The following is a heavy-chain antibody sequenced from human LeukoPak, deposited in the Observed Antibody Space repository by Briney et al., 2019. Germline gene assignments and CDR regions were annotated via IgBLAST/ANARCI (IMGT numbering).Heavy chain of an antibody. D-gene: IGHD6-13*01. CDR3: ARDFPSYSSSWYLTGFYYYYYGMDV. J-gene: IGHJ6*02. Sequence: GGSLRLSCAASGFTFSNYAMHWVRQAPGKGLEWVAVISYDGTNKYYADSVKGRFAISRDNSKNTLYLQMNSLRAEDTAVYYCARDFPSYSSSWYLTGFYYYYYGMDVWGQGTTVTVSS. CDR1: GFTFSNYA. V-gene: IGHV3-30*09. CDR2: ISYDGTNK.